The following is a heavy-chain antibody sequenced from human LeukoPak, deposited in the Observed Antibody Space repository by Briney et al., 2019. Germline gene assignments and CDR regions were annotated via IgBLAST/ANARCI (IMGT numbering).Heavy chain of an antibody. J-gene: IGHJ6*03. D-gene: IGHD3-10*01. Sequence: PSETLSLTCTVSGGSISSYYWSWIRQPPGKGLEWIGYIYYSGSTNYNPSLKSRVTISVDTSKNQFSLKLSSVTAADTAVYYCARDRVTMVRGVINHYYYYMDVWGKGTTVTISS. CDR1: GGSISSYY. V-gene: IGHV4-59*01. CDR2: IYYSGST. CDR3: ARDRVTMVRGVINHYYYYMDV.